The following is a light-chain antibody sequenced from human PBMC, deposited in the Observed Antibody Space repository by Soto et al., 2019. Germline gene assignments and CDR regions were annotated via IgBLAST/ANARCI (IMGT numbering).Light chain of an antibody. CDR1: SDDIGANNY. J-gene: IGLJ2*01. CDR2: EAA. CDR3: TSYTSASTLV. V-gene: IGLV2-14*01. Sequence: QSALTQPASVSGSPGQSITISCTGTSDDIGANNYVSWYQHHPGKAPKILIYEAANRPSGISHRLSGSKSGNTASLTISGLQAEDGADYFCTSYTSASTLVFGGGTKLTVL.